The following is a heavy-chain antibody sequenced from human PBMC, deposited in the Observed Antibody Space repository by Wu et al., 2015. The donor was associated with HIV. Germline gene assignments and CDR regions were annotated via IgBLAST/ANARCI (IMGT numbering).Heavy chain of an antibody. Sequence: QVQLVQSGTEVKKPGSSVKVSCKASGGTFSNYPITWVRQAPGQGLEWMGRINPNSGGTNYAQKFQGRVTMTRDTSISTAYMELSRLRSDDTAVYYCAGGIVEGATFPIDYVGPGNAGHRLL. V-gene: IGHV1-2*02. CDR1: GGTFSNYP. CDR3: AGGIVEGATFPIDY. CDR2: INPNSGGT. J-gene: IGHJ4*02. D-gene: IGHD1-26*01.